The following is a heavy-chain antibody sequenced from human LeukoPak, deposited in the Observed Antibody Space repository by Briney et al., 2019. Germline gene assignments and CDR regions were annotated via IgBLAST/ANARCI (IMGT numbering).Heavy chain of an antibody. CDR3: ARGGSYCSSTRCYDTLGYFDL. J-gene: IGHJ2*01. Sequence: GGSLRLSCAASGFTFSSYCMSWVRQAPGKGLEWVANIKQDGSEKYYVDSVKGRFTISRDNAKNSLYLQMNSLRAEDTAVYYCARGGSYCSSTRCYDTLGYFDLWGRGTLVTVSS. D-gene: IGHD2-2*01. V-gene: IGHV3-7*01. CDR2: IKQDGSEK. CDR1: GFTFSSYC.